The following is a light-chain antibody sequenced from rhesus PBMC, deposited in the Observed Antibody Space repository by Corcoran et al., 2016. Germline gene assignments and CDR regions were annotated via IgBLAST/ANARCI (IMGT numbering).Light chain of an antibody. V-gene: IGKV1-22*01. CDR3: QQYSTRPPT. J-gene: IGKJ1*01. CDR1: QGIYSW. Sequence: DIQMTQSPSSLSASIGDTVTITCRASQGIYSWLAWYQQKPGKAPNILIYKASSLQSGVPSRFSGSGSGTDFTLTISGLQSEDFSTYYCQQYSTRPPTFGQGTKVEIK. CDR2: KAS.